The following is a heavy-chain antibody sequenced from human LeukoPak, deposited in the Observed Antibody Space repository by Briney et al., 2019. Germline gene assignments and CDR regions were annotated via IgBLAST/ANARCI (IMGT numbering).Heavy chain of an antibody. Sequence: GGSLRLSCAASGFTVSSNYMSWVRQAPGKGLEWVANIKQDGSEKYYVDSVKGRFTISRDNAKNSLYLQMDSLRVEDTAVYYCAKGKRYPDYWGQGTLVTVSS. CDR3: AKGKRYPDY. V-gene: IGHV3-7*03. D-gene: IGHD1-1*01. J-gene: IGHJ4*02. CDR1: GFTVSSNY. CDR2: IKQDGSEK.